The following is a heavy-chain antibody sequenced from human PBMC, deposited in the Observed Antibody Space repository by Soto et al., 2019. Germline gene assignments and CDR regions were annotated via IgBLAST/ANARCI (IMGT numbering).Heavy chain of an antibody. CDR1: GFTFSTYD. J-gene: IGHJ4*02. Sequence: EVQLLESGGDLVQRGGSLRLSCATSGFTFSTYDMTWVRQAPGKGLEWVSSTTKSGDKTWYADSVKGRFTISRDNPKNTLNLQFNSLRAEDTAVYYCARGGISSSGLDSCGQGTLVTVSS. CDR3: ARGGISSSGLDS. V-gene: IGHV3-23*01. D-gene: IGHD1-20*01. CDR2: TTKSGDKT.